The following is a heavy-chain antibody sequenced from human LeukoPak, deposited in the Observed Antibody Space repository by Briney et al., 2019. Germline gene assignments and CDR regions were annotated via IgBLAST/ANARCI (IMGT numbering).Heavy chain of an antibody. V-gene: IGHV4-39*01. J-gene: IGHJ4*02. CDR3: ARHVREDFWSGYSTPFDY. CDR1: GVSISSSSYY. D-gene: IGHD3-3*01. CDR2: IYYSGST. Sequence: SETLSLTCSVSGVSISSSSYYWGWIRQPPGKGLEWIGSIYYSGSTYYNPSLKSRVTISVDTSKNQFSLKLSSVTAADTAVYYCARHVREDFWSGYSTPFDYWGQGTLVTVSS.